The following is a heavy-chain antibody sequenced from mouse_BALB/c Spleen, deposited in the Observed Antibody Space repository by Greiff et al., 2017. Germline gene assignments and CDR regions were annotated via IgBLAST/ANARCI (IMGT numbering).Heavy chain of an antibody. CDR2: ISDGGSYT. Sequence: EVKLMESGGGLVKPGGSLKLSCAASGFTFSDYYMYWVRQTPEKRLEWVATISDGGSYTYYPDSVKGRFTISRDNAKNNLYLQMSSLKSEDTAMYYCAREGSYRYPFAYWGQGTLVTVSA. D-gene: IGHD2-14*01. V-gene: IGHV5-4*02. J-gene: IGHJ3*01. CDR1: GFTFSDYY. CDR3: AREGSYRYPFAY.